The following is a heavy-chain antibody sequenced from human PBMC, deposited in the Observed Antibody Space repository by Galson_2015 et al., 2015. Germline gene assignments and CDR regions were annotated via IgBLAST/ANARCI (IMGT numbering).Heavy chain of an antibody. CDR3: ARDRPDYYDSSGYSPGDY. J-gene: IGHJ4*02. D-gene: IGHD3-22*01. CDR1: GYTFTGYY. V-gene: IGHV1-2*06. CDR2: INPNSGGT. Sequence: SVKVSCKASGYTFTGYYMHWVRQAPGQGLEWMGRINPNSGGTNYAQKFQGRVTMTRDMSISTAYMELSRLRSDDTAVYYCARDRPDYYDSSGYSPGDYWGQGTLVTVSS.